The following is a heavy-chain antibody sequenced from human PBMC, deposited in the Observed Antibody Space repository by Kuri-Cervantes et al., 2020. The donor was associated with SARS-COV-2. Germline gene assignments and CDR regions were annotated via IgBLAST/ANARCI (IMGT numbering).Heavy chain of an antibody. J-gene: IGHJ6*02. Sequence: ASVKVSCKASGYTFTGYYMHWVRQAPGQGLEWMGWINPNSGGTNYAQKFQGWVTMTRDTSISTAYMELSRLRSDDTAVYYCARGMVRGIIQYYSYAIDVWGQGTTVTVSS. CDR2: INPNSGGT. D-gene: IGHD3-10*01. CDR3: ARGMVRGIIQYYSYAIDV. CDR1: GYTFTGYY. V-gene: IGHV1-2*04.